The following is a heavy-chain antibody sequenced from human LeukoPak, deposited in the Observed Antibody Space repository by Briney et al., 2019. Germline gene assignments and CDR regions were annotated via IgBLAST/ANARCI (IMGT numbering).Heavy chain of an antibody. D-gene: IGHD3-22*01. CDR2: IYYSGST. CDR3: ARHFSSGCYSPFDH. J-gene: IGHJ4*02. V-gene: IGHV4-59*08. Sequence: SETLSLTCTVSGGSISSYYWSWIRQPPGKGLEWIGYIYYSGSTNYNPSLKSRVTISVDTSKDQFSLKLSSVTAADTAVYYCARHFSSGCYSPFDHWGQGTLVTVSS. CDR1: GGSISSYY.